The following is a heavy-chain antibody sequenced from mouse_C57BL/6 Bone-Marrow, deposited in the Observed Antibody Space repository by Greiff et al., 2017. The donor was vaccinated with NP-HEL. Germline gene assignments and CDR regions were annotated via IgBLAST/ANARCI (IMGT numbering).Heavy chain of an antibody. CDR2: ISYDGSN. CDR1: GYSITSGYY. V-gene: IGHV3-6*01. D-gene: IGHD2-4*01. J-gene: IGHJ3*01. CDR3: ASHDYDLAWFAY. Sequence: EVKLVESGPGLVKPSQSLSLTCSVTGYSITSGYYWNWIRQFPGNKLEWMGYISYDGSNNYNPSLKNRISITRDTSKNQFFLKLNSVTTEDTATYYCASHDYDLAWFAYWGQGTLVTVSA.